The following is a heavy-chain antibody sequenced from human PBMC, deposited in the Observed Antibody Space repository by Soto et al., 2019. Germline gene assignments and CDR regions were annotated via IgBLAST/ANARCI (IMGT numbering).Heavy chain of an antibody. Sequence: SVKVSCKASGGTFSSYAISWVRLAPGQGLEWMGGIIPIFATANYAQKFQGRDTITADESTSTAYMELSSLRSEDTAVYYCARDHGRNYYDSSGLFAFDIWGQGTMVTVSS. V-gene: IGHV1-69*13. CDR2: IIPIFATA. D-gene: IGHD3-22*01. J-gene: IGHJ3*02. CDR1: GGTFSSYA. CDR3: ARDHGRNYYDSSGLFAFDI.